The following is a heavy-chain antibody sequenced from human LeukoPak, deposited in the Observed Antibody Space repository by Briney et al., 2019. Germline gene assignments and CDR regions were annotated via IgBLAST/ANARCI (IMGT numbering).Heavy chain of an antibody. Sequence: PGGSLRLSCAASGFTLSSNWMTWVRQAPGKGLEWVSGISWNSGSIGYADSVKGRFTISRDNAKNSLYLQMNSLRAEDTALYYCAKDIRRYDYGGNPVDYWGQGTLVTVSS. D-gene: IGHD4-23*01. V-gene: IGHV3-9*01. J-gene: IGHJ4*02. CDR2: ISWNSGSI. CDR3: AKDIRRYDYGGNPVDY. CDR1: GFTLSSNW.